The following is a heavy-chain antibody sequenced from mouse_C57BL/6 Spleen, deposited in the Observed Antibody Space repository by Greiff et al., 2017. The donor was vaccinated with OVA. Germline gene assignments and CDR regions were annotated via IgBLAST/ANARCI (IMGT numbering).Heavy chain of an antibody. V-gene: IGHV5-12*01. CDR1: GFTFSDYY. J-gene: IGHJ2*01. CDR3: ARHSHYYGSSFDY. Sequence: EVHLVESGGGLVQPGGSLKLSCAASGFTFSDYYMYWVRQTPEKRLEWVAYISNGGGSTYYPDTVKGRFTISRDNAKNTLYLQMSRLKSEDTAMYYCARHSHYYGSSFDYWGQGTTLTVSS. D-gene: IGHD1-1*01. CDR2: ISNGGGST.